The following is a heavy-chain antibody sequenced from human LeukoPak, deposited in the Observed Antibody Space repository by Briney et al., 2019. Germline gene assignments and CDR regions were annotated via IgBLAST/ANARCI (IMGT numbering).Heavy chain of an antibody. J-gene: IGHJ4*02. CDR3: ARDLEGYSYGYGY. V-gene: IGHV3-48*03. Sequence: PGGSLRLSCAASGFTFSSYEMNWIRQAPGKGLEWISYISNSGSTKYYADSVKGRFTISRDNAKNSLYLQMNSLRAEDTAVYYCARDLEGYSYGYGYWGQGTLVTVSS. CDR2: ISNSGSTK. CDR1: GFTFSSYE. D-gene: IGHD5-18*01.